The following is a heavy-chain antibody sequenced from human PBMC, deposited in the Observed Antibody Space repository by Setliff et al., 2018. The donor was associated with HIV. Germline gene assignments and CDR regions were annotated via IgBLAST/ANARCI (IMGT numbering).Heavy chain of an antibody. CDR3: ARVDCSGGSCYSPAY. Sequence: SETLSLTCIVSGDSISSARHYWGWIRQPPGKGLEWIGSVYYSGDTYYNPSLKSRVTISLDTSKNQFSLNLTSVTAADTAVYYCARVDCSGGSCYSPAYWGQGTLVTAPQ. D-gene: IGHD2-15*01. CDR1: GDSISSARHY. J-gene: IGHJ4*02. CDR2: VYYSGDT. V-gene: IGHV4-39*07.